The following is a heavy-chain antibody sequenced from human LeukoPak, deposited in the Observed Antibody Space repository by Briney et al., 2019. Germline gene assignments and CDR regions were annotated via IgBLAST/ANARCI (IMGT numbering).Heavy chain of an antibody. D-gene: IGHD3-10*01. CDR3: PTAYGSGSWAPFDAFDT. Sequence: GGSLRLSCAASGFTFSSYGMHWVRQAPGKGLEWVAFIRYDGSNKYYADSVKGRFTISRDNSKNTLYLQMNSLRAEDTAVYYCPTAYGSGSWAPFDAFDTWGQGTMVTVSS. CDR2: IRYDGSNK. J-gene: IGHJ3*02. V-gene: IGHV3-30*02. CDR1: GFTFSSYG.